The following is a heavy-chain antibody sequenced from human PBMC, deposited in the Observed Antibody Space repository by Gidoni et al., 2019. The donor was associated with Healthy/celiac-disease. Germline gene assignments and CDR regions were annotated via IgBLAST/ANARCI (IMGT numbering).Heavy chain of an antibody. J-gene: IGHJ4*02. D-gene: IGHD3-22*01. CDR3: ARGDYYDSSGYLDY. CDR2: ISAYNGNT. Sequence: QGQMVQSGAEVKKPGDSVKVSCKASGYTFTSYGISWVRQAPGQVLEWMGGISAYNGNTTYAQKLQGRVTMTTDTSTSTSYMDLMSLRSDDTAVYYCARGDYYDSSGYLDYWCQGTLVTVSS. CDR1: GYTFTSYG. V-gene: IGHV1-18*01.